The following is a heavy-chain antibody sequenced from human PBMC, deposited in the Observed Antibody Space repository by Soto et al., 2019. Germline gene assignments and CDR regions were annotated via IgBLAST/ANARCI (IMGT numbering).Heavy chain of an antibody. V-gene: IGHV3-30-3*01. J-gene: IGHJ5*02. CDR1: GFTFSRYA. Sequence: GSLRLSCAASGFTFSRYAMHWVRQAPGKGLEWVAVISYDGSNKYYADSVKGRFTISRDNSKNTLYLQMNSLRAEDTAVYYCARAYCSGGSCRLANWFDPWGQGTLVTVSS. D-gene: IGHD2-15*01. CDR2: ISYDGSNK. CDR3: ARAYCSGGSCRLANWFDP.